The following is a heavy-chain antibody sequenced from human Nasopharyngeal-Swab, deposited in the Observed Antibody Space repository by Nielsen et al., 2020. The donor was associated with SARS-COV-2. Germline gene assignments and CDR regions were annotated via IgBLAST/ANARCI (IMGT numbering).Heavy chain of an antibody. V-gene: IGHV3-21*01. Sequence: GGSLRLSCAASGFTFSSYSMNWVRQAPGKGLEWVSSISSSSSYIYYADSVKGRFTISRDNAKNSLYLQMNSLRAEHTAVYYCARDLSYYYDSSGYYYVFDYWGQGTLVTVSS. J-gene: IGHJ4*02. CDR3: ARDLSYYYDSSGYYYVFDY. CDR1: GFTFSSYS. D-gene: IGHD3-22*01. CDR2: ISSSSSYI.